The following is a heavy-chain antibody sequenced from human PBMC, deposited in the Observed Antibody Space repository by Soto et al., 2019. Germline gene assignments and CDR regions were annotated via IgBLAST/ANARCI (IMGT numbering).Heavy chain of an antibody. Sequence: EVQLVESGGGLVQPGGSLRLSCAASGFTFSSYAINWVRQAPGRGLEWVSYISGGSSTIYYADSVKGRFTISRDNAKNSLYLQMNSLRAEDTAVYYCARGYGSSGSCYPYSLGYWGQGTLVTVSS. CDR3: ARGYGSSGSCYPYSLGY. J-gene: IGHJ4*01. D-gene: IGHD2-15*01. CDR1: GFTFSSYA. V-gene: IGHV3-48*01. CDR2: ISGGSSTI.